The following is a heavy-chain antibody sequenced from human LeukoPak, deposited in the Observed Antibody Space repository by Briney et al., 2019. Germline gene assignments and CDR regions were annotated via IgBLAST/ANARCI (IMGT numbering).Heavy chain of an antibody. J-gene: IGHJ3*02. Sequence: ASVKVSCKASGYTFTKYGISWVRQAPGQGLDWMGWINTYNGHTSYVQRFQGRLTMTTDTSTSTAYMEMGSLSSDDTAMYYCARTSVAAARNWDDALDIWGQGTMVIVSS. CDR1: GYTFTKYG. D-gene: IGHD6-25*01. CDR2: INTYNGHT. CDR3: ARTSVAAARNWDDALDI. V-gene: IGHV1-18*01.